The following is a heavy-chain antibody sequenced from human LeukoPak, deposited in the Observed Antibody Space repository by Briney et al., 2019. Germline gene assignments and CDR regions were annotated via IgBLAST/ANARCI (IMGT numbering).Heavy chain of an antibody. CDR1: GFTFSSYG. D-gene: IGHD2-15*01. Sequence: GGSLRLSCAASGFTFSSYGMHWVRQAPGKGLEWVAFIRYDGSNKYYADSVKGRFTISRDNSKNTLYLQINSLRAEDTAVYYCAKELPRGRLLDYWGQGTLVTVSS. CDR3: AKELPRGRLLDY. V-gene: IGHV3-30*02. CDR2: IRYDGSNK. J-gene: IGHJ4*02.